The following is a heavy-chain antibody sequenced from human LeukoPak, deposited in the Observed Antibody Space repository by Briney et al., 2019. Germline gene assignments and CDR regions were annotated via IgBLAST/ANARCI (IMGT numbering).Heavy chain of an antibody. CDR3: ARALADGYKELGY. Sequence: ASVKVSFTASGYTFTTYGITWVRQAPGQGLEWRGWISAYNGNTNSAQKLQGRITMTTDTSTSTAYMELRSLRSDDTAVYYCARALADGYKELGYWGQGSLVTVSS. V-gene: IGHV1-18*01. CDR1: GYTFTTYG. J-gene: IGHJ4*02. CDR2: ISAYNGNT. D-gene: IGHD5-24*01.